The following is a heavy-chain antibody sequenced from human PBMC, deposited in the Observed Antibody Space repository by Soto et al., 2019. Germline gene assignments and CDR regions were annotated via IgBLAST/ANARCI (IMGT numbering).Heavy chain of an antibody. Sequence: SETLSLTCTVSGGSISSSSYYWGWIRQPPGKGLEWIGSIYYSGSTYYNPSFKRRVTISVDTSKNPFSLKLSSVTAADTAVYSCARERVVAHAYYYGMDVWGQGTPVTVSS. J-gene: IGHJ6*02. CDR1: GGSISSSSYY. CDR2: IYYSGST. CDR3: ARERVVAHAYYYGMDV. D-gene: IGHD2-15*01. V-gene: IGHV4-39*07.